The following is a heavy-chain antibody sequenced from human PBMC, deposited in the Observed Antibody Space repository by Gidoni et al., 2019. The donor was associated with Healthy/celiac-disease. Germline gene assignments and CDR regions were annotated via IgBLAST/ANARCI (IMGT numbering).Heavy chain of an antibody. CDR2: ISSSGSTI. CDR1: GFTFSSYE. J-gene: IGHJ4*02. D-gene: IGHD1-26*01. CDR3: ARGAVGATLDY. Sequence: EVQLVESGGGLVQPGGSLRLSCAASGFTFSSYEMNWVRQAPGKGLEWVSYISSSGSTIYYADSVKGRFTISRDNAKNSLYLQMNSLRAEDTAVYYCARGAVGATLDYWGQGTLVTVSS. V-gene: IGHV3-48*03.